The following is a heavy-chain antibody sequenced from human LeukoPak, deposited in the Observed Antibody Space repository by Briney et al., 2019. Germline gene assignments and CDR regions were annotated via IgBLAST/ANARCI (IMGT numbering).Heavy chain of an antibody. CDR1: GFTFSSYG. CDR2: ISSSGNSK. CDR3: ARGGAARPDY. D-gene: IGHD6-6*01. J-gene: IGHJ4*02. Sequence: TGRSLRLSCAASGFTFSSYGMNWVRQAPGKGLEWVSYISSSGNSKSYAESVKGRFTISRDNAEKSLHLQMNSLRAEDTAVYYCARGGAARPDYWGQGTQVTVSS. V-gene: IGHV3-21*01.